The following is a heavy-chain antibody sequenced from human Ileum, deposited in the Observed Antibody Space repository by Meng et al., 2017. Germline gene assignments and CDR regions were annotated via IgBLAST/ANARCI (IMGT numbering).Heavy chain of an antibody. D-gene: IGHD5/OR15-5a*01. CDR2: SYYDGSS. Sequence: QVQLQESGPGLVKPSQTLSLTCRVSGASLSTGGYYWGWIRQQPGKGLEWIGYSYYDGSSYYNQSLKSRPIISLDASKSQFSLRLTSMTAADTAIYYCTRGGFGYSVPFDFWGQGTLVTVSS. CDR1: GASLSTGGYY. CDR3: TRGGFGYSVPFDF. V-gene: IGHV4-31*03. J-gene: IGHJ4*02.